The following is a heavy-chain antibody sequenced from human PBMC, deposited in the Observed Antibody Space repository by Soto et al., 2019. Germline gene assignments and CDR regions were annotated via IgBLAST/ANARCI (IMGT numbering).Heavy chain of an antibody. Sequence: KESGPVLVNPTETLTLTCTVSGFSLSNGRMGVSWIRQPPGKPLEWLAHFFSDVERSYSASMQSRLTLSTDTSGSQVVLTMTNMDPVDTATYYCARMDGDYNYYGLDVWGQGTTVTVSS. D-gene: IGHD3-10*01. V-gene: IGHV2-26*02. CDR3: ARMDGDYNYYGLDV. CDR1: GFSLSNGRMG. J-gene: IGHJ6*02. CDR2: FFSDVER.